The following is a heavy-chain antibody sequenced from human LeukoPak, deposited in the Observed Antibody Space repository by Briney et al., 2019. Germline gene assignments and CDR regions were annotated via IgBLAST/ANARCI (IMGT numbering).Heavy chain of an antibody. CDR3: ARAVVVAATNRFDP. CDR2: VYYSGTT. V-gene: IGHV4-59*01. Sequence: SETLSLTCTVSGGSIRSYYWSWIRQPPGKGLEWIGYVYYSGTTNYNPSFQSRVTISIDTSKNQFSLNLNSVTAADTAVYYCARAVVVAATNRFDPWGQGTLVTVSS. D-gene: IGHD2-15*01. CDR1: GGSIRSYY. J-gene: IGHJ5*02.